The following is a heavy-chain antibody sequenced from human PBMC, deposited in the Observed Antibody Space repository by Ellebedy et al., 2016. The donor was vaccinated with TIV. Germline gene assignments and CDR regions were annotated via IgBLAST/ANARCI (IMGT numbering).Heavy chain of an antibody. CDR2: ISYDGREK. V-gene: IGHV3-30*02. D-gene: IGHD3-9*01. J-gene: IGHJ6*02. CDR3: AKEAYDILTGSQMHGMDV. Sequence: GESLKISCAASGFTFSSYGMHWVRQAPGKRLEWVAFISYDGREKFYADSVKGRFTISRGNSESTLHVQMNSLRPEDTAVYYCAKEAYDILTGSQMHGMDVWGQGTTVTVSS. CDR1: GFTFSSYG.